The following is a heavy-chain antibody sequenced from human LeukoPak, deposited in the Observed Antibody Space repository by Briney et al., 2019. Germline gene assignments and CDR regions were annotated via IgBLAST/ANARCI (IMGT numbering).Heavy chain of an antibody. Sequence: GESLKISCKGSGYSFTSYWTGWVRQMPGKGLEWMGIIYPGDSDTRYSPSFQGQVTISADKSINTAYLQWSSLKASDTAIYYCARETSTAGSFRFWGQGTLVTVSS. CDR1: GYSFTSYW. V-gene: IGHV5-51*01. CDR3: ARETSTAGSFRF. CDR2: IYPGDSDT. D-gene: IGHD4-17*01. J-gene: IGHJ4*02.